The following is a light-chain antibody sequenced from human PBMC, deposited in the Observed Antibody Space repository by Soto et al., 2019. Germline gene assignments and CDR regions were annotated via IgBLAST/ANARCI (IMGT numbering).Light chain of an antibody. J-gene: IGKJ1*01. V-gene: IGKV1-5*01. CDR3: LQHHSFPRT. CDR1: QTISSW. CDR2: GSS. Sequence: DIQMTQSPSTLSGSVGDRVTITCRASQTISSWLAWYQQKPGKPPKRLIYGSSSLQSGVPSRFSGSGSGTEFILTISSLQPEDSATYYCLQHHSFPRTFGQGTKVDIK.